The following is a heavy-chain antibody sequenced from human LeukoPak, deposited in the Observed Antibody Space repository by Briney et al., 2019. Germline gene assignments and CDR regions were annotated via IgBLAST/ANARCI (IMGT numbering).Heavy chain of an antibody. CDR3: ARGIGGSCYDALRY. Sequence: GGSLRLSCAASGFSFSGYAISWGRQAPGKGLEWVSCISGSTDITYYADSVKGRFTISGDNSKNTLYLQINSLRAEDSAVYYCARGIGGSCYDALRYWGQGTLVTVSS. CDR1: GFSFSGYA. V-gene: IGHV3-23*01. D-gene: IGHD2-15*01. CDR2: ISGSTDIT. J-gene: IGHJ4*02.